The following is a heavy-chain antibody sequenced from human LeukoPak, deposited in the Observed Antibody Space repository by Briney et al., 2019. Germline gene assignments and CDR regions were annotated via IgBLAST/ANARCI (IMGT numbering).Heavy chain of an antibody. CDR1: GLTFTNAW. V-gene: IGHV3-15*01. Sequence: GALRLSCATSGLTFTNAWMSWFRQAPGKGLEWVGRIKSKTDGGISDYAAPVQGRFTISRDDSKNTLYLQMNSLKIEDTAVYYCATDPGEWEPIWGQGTMVTVSS. CDR2: IKSKTDGGIS. J-gene: IGHJ3*02. CDR3: ATDPGEWEPI. D-gene: IGHD1-26*01.